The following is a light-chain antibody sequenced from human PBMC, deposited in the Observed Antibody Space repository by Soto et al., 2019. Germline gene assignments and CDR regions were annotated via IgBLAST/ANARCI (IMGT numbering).Light chain of an antibody. J-gene: IGLJ1*01. CDR1: RRDIGGYDF. Sequence: QSVLIQPPSASGSPGQSVTISCTGTRRDIGGYDFVSWYQQHPGKAPKLLISEVTKRPSGVPDRFSGSKSGNTASLTISGLQSDDEADYCCCSFAGGTNLVFGTGTKVTVL. V-gene: IGLV2-8*01. CDR2: EVT. CDR3: CSFAGGTNLV.